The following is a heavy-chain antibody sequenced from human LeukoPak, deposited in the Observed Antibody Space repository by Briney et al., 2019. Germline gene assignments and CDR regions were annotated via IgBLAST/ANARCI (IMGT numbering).Heavy chain of an antibody. J-gene: IGHJ3*02. CDR3: AGGSIYYDSSGYYKSNAFDI. Sequence: ASVKVSCKASGYTFTSYGISAGRQAPGQGLGCMGWISAYNGNTNYAQKLQGRVTMTTDTSTSTAYMELRSLRSDDTAVYYCAGGSIYYDSSGYYKSNAFDIWGQGTMVTVSS. V-gene: IGHV1-18*01. CDR1: GYTFTSYG. CDR2: ISAYNGNT. D-gene: IGHD3-22*01.